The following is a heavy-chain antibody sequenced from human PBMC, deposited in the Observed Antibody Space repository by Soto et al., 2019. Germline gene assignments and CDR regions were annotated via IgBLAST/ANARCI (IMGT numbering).Heavy chain of an antibody. J-gene: IGHJ3*02. CDR1: GFTFSSYS. D-gene: IGHD6-6*01. CDR3: ARDPGSSDAFDI. V-gene: IGHV3-48*02. CDR2: ISSSSGTI. Sequence: GGSLRLSCAASGFTFSSYSMNWVRQAPGKGLEWVSFISSSSGTIYYADSVKGRFTISRDNAKNSLYLQMNSLRDEDTAVYHRARDPGSSDAFDIWGQGTMVTV.